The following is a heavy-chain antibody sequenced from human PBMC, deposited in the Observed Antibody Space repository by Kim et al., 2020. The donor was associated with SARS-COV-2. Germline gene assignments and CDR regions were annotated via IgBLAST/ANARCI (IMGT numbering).Heavy chain of an antibody. D-gene: IGHD3-3*01. Sequence: LSLTCAASGFNFSSYGIHWVRQAPGKGLEWVAVISYHGLNKFYTDSVKGRFTISRDNSKNTVFLQMNSLKPEDTAVYYCAKDRALRFSYYFYGMDVWGQGTTVTVSS. CDR3: AKDRALRFSYYFYGMDV. CDR1: GFNFSSYG. CDR2: ISYHGLNK. V-gene: IGHV3-30*18. J-gene: IGHJ6*02.